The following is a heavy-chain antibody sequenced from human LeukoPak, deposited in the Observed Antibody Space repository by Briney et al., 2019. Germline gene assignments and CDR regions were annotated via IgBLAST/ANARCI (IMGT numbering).Heavy chain of an antibody. D-gene: IGHD2-2*01. V-gene: IGHV1-18*01. J-gene: IGHJ6*02. CDR1: GYTFTSYG. CDR2: ISAYNGNT. Sequence: ASVKVSCKASGYTFTSYGISWVRQAPGQGLEWMGWISAYNGNTNYAQNLQGRVTMTTDTSTSTAYMELRSLRSDDTAVYYCARFVLRGIVVVPAENYYGMDVWGQGTTVTVSS. CDR3: ARFVLRGIVVVPAENYYGMDV.